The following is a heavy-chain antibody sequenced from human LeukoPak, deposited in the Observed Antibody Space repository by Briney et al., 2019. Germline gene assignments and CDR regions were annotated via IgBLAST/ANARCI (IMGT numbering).Heavy chain of an antibody. CDR2: ISWNSGSI. CDR1: GFTFDDYA. D-gene: IGHD3-3*01. CDR3: ARESTIFGVTIDFDY. J-gene: IGHJ4*02. Sequence: PGRSLRLSCAASGFTFDDYAMHWVRQAPGKGLEWVSGISWNSGSIGYADSVKGRFTISRDNSKNTLYLQMNSLRAEDTAVYYCARESTIFGVTIDFDYWGQGTLVTVSS. V-gene: IGHV3-9*01.